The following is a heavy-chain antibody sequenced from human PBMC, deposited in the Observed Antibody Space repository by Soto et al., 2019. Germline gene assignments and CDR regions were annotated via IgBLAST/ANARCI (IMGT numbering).Heavy chain of an antibody. CDR3: ARRERYYGSPGWFDP. D-gene: IGHD3-10*01. V-gene: IGHV4-39*01. J-gene: IGHJ5*02. CDR1: GGSISSFTYY. CDR2: VYYNENT. Sequence: PSETLSLTCSVSGGSISSFTYYWGWIRQPPGKGLEWIGTVYYNENTYYNPSLKSRVTITVDTAKNQFSLILRSVTAADTAMYFCARRERYYGSPGWFDPWGPGALVTVSS.